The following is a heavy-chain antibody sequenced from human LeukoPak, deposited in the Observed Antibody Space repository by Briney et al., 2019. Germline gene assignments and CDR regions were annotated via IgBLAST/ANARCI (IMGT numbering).Heavy chain of an antibody. V-gene: IGHV5-51*01. CDR1: GYSFTSYW. CDR2: IYPGDSDT. D-gene: IGHD7-27*01. Sequence: PGESLKISCKGSGYSFTSYWIGWVRQMPGKGLEWMGIIYPGDSDTRYSPSFQGQVTISADKSISTAYLQWSSLKASDTAMYYCARQPGDPGKGRGAFDIWGQGTMVTVSS. J-gene: IGHJ3*02. CDR3: ARQPGDPGKGRGAFDI.